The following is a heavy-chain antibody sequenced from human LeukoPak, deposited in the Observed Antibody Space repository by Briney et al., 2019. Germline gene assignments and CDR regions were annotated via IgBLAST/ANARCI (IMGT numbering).Heavy chain of an antibody. Sequence: ASVKVSCKVSGYTLTELSMHWARQAPGKGLEWMGGFDPEDGETIYAQKFQGRVTMTEDTSTDTAYMELSSLRSEDTAVYYCATFDRMVLTLDYWGQGTLVTVSS. CDR1: GYTLTELS. CDR3: ATFDRMVLTLDY. CDR2: FDPEDGET. D-gene: IGHD3-10*01. J-gene: IGHJ4*02. V-gene: IGHV1-24*01.